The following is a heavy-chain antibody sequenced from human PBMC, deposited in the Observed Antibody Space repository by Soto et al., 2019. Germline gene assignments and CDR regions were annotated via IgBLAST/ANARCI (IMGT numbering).Heavy chain of an antibody. CDR2: IYYSGST. CDR1: GGSISSYY. CDR3: ARDGDSSGWYVY. D-gene: IGHD6-19*01. Sequence: ETLSLTFTVSGGSISSYYWSWIRQPPGKGLEWIGYIYYSGSTNYNPSLKSRVTISVDTSKNQFSLKLSSVTAADTAVYYCARDGDSSGWYVYWGQGTLVTVSS. J-gene: IGHJ4*02. V-gene: IGHV4-59*12.